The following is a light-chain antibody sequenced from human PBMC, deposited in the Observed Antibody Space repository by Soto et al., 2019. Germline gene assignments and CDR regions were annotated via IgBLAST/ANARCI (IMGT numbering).Light chain of an antibody. CDR1: SSDVGGYSY. CDR2: DVS. Sequence: QSVLTQPASVSWSPGQSITISCTGTSSDVGGYSYVSWYQQHPGKAPKLMIYDVSNRPSGVSNRFSGSKSGNTASLTISGLQAEDEADYYCSSYTSSSTPHYVFGTGTKVTVL. J-gene: IGLJ1*01. CDR3: SSYTSSSTPHYV. V-gene: IGLV2-14*01.